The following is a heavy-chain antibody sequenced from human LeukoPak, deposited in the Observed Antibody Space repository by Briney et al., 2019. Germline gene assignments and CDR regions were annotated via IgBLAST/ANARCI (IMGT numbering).Heavy chain of an antibody. CDR1: GGSFSGYY. D-gene: IGHD3-10*01. CDR3: ARVLVRGVTNWFDP. CDR2: INHSGST. Sequence: SETLSLTCAVYGGSFSGYYWSWIRQPPGKGLEWIGEINHSGSTNYNPSLKSRVTISVDTSKNQFSLKLSSVTAADTAVYYCARVLVRGVTNWFDPWGQGTLVTVSS. J-gene: IGHJ5*02. V-gene: IGHV4-34*01.